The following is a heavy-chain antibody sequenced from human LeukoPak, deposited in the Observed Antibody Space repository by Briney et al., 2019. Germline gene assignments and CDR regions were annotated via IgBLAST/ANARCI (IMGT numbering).Heavy chain of an antibody. CDR1: GGSISSYY. CDR2: IYYSGST. CDR3: ARGGYSGYGEGFDY. V-gene: IGHV4-59*01. Sequence: PSETLSLTCTVSGGSISSYYWSWIRQPPGKGLEWIGYIYYSGSTNYNPSLKSRVTISVDTSKNQFSLKLSYVTAADTAVYYCARGGYSGYGEGFDYWGQGTLVTVSS. J-gene: IGHJ4*02. D-gene: IGHD5-12*01.